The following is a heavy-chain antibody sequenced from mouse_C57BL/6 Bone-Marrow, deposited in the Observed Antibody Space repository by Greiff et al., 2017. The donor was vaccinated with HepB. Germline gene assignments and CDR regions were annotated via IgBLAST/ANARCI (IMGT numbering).Heavy chain of an antibody. Sequence: EVQLQQSGAELVRPGASVKLSCTASGFNIKDDYMHWVKQRPEQGLEWIGWIDPENGDTEYASKFQGKATITADTSSNTAYLQLSSLTSEDTAVYYCTTSVVPDYWGQGTTFTVSS. V-gene: IGHV14-4*01. CDR2: IDPENGDT. D-gene: IGHD1-1*01. CDR1: GFNIKDDY. J-gene: IGHJ2*01. CDR3: TTSVVPDY.